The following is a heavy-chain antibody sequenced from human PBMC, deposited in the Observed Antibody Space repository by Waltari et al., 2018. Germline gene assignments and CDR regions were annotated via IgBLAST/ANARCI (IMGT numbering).Heavy chain of an antibody. Sequence: QVQLPESGPGLVKPSETLSPTCTVPGGTISSYYWSWIRQPPGNGLEWRGYSYYSGSTNYNPSLKSRVTISVDTSKNQFSLKLSSVTAADTAVYYCARGGSKDGYNYDYFDYWGQGTLVTVSS. CDR1: GGTISSYY. CDR3: ARGGSKDGYNYDYFDY. V-gene: IGHV4-59*01. J-gene: IGHJ4*02. CDR2: SYYSGST. D-gene: IGHD5-12*01.